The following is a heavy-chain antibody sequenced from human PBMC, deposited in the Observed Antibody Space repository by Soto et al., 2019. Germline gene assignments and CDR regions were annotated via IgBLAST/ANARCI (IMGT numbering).Heavy chain of an antibody. V-gene: IGHV3-23*01. CDR2: ISGSGGST. Sequence: GVLRLSCAASGFTFSSYAMSWVRQAPGKGLEWVSAISGSGGSTYYADSVKGRFTISRDNSKNTLYLQMNSLRAEDTAVYYCAKDPFCGGDCYLAVFDYWGQGTLVTVSS. CDR3: AKDPFCGGDCYLAVFDY. J-gene: IGHJ4*02. D-gene: IGHD2-21*02. CDR1: GFTFSSYA.